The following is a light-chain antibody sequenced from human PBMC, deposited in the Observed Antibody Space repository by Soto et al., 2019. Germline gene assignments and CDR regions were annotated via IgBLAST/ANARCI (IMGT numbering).Light chain of an antibody. V-gene: IGLV3-21*04. CDR3: QEWDDSSDRHVV. CDR1: NIGSKS. J-gene: IGLJ2*01. CDR2: HDS. Sequence: SYELTQPPSVSVAPGKTARITCGGNNIGSKSVHWYQQKPGQAPVLVIYHDSDRPSGIPERFSGSNSGNTATLTISRVEAGDEADYYCQEWDDSSDRHVVFGGGTKVTVL.